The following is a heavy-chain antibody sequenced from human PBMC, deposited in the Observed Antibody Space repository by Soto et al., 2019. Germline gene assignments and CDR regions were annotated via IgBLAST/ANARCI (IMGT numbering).Heavy chain of an antibody. V-gene: IGHV4-30-2*01. CDR1: GGSISSGGYS. CDR3: AGGRSGTSRDY. Sequence: QLQLQESGSGLVKPSQTLSLTCAVSGGSISSGGYSWSWIRQPPGKGLEWIGYIYHSGSTYYNPSLWRRVTISVDRSKNQFSLKLSSVTAADSAVYYCAGGRSGTSRDYWGQGTLVTVSS. D-gene: IGHD2-2*01. J-gene: IGHJ4*02. CDR2: IYHSGST.